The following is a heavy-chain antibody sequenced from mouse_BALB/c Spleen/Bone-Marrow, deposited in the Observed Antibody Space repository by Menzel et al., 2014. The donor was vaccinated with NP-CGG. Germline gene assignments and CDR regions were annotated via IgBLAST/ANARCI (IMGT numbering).Heavy chain of an antibody. Sequence: EVHLVESGGGLVQPGGSLKLSCAASGFTFSSYTMSWVRQTPEKRLEWVAYISNGGGSTYYPDTVKGRFTISRGNAKNTLYLQMSSLKSEDTAMYYCARGGYYFDYWGQGTTLTVSS. CDR2: ISNGGGST. CDR1: GFTFSSYT. J-gene: IGHJ2*01. V-gene: IGHV5-12-2*01. CDR3: ARGGYYFDY.